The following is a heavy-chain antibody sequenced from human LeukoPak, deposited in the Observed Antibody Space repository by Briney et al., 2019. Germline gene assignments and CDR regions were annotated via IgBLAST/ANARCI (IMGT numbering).Heavy chain of an antibody. CDR3: ASRPRADIGPLDF. V-gene: IGHV3-23*01. CDR1: GFTFSDYA. CDR2: ISGSGSRT. D-gene: IGHD1-14*01. Sequence: GGSLRLSCAASGFTFSDYAMTWVRQAPGKGLECVSSISGSGSRTYYTESVKGRFTISRDNSKNTLYLQMNSLRADETAIYYCASRPRADIGPLDFWGQGTLVTVSS. J-gene: IGHJ4*02.